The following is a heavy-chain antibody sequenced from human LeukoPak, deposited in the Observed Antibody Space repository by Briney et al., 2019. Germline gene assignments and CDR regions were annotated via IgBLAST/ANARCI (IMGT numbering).Heavy chain of an antibody. CDR1: GGSSSGYY. CDR2: INHSGST. D-gene: IGHD6-13*01. Sequence: SETLSLTCAVYGGSSSGYYWSWIRQPPGKGLEWIGEINHSGSTNYNPSLKSRVTISVDTSKNQFSLKLTSVTAADTAVYYCARTRSSTWHLLDYWGQGTLVTVSS. V-gene: IGHV4-34*01. J-gene: IGHJ4*02. CDR3: ARTRSSTWHLLDY.